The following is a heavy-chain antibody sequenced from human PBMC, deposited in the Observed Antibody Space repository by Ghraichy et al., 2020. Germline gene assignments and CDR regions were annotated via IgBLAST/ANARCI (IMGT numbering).Heavy chain of an antibody. CDR2: VYISGST. D-gene: IGHD6-19*01. CDR1: GGSISGGAYY. V-gene: IGHV4-61*02. J-gene: IGHJ6*04. Sequence: SETLSLTCTVSGGSISGGAYYWSWIRQPAGKGLEWIGRVYISGSTTYNPSLKSRVTMSIDTSKNQFSLKLSSVTGADTAVYYCARVDGVADTRNNGMDVWGKGTTVTVSA. CDR3: ARVDGVADTRNNGMDV.